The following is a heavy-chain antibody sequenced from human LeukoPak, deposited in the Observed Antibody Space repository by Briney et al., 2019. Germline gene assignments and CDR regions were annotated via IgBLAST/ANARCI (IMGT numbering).Heavy chain of an antibody. CDR1: GGSISSSSYY. CDR3: AREGGYPPYYFDY. J-gene: IGHJ4*02. CDR2: IYYSGST. D-gene: IGHD1-26*01. V-gene: IGHV4-39*07. Sequence: SETLSLTCTVSGGSISSSSYYWGWIRQPPGKGLEWIGSIYYSGSTYYNPSLKSRVTISVDTSKNQFSLKLSSVTAADTAVYYCAREGGYPPYYFDYWGQGTLVTVSS.